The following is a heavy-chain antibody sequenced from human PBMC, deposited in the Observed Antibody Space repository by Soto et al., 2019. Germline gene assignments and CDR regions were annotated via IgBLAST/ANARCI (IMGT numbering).Heavy chain of an antibody. Sequence: SGGSLRLSCAASGLTFGSYAMHWVRQAPGKGLEWVASISSGSSDTWYADSVKGRFIISRDNAQNSLFLQMNTLRPEDTAMYYCARVAYWGPGTQVTVSS. V-gene: IGHV3-21*01. CDR3: ARVAY. J-gene: IGHJ4*02. CDR2: ISSGSSDT. CDR1: GLTFGSYA.